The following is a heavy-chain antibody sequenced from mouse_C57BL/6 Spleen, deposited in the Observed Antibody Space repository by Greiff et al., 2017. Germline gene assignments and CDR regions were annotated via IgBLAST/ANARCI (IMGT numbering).Heavy chain of an antibody. CDR1: GFTFSDYY. Sequence: DVQLVESEGGLVQPGSSMQLSCTASGFTFSDYYMAWVRQVPETGLEWVANINYDGSSTYYLDSLTSRFIISRDNAKNIRYLQMSSLKSEDTATEYCARDSDYDARDDWGQGTSVTVSS. CDR3: ARDSDYDARDD. J-gene: IGHJ4*01. CDR2: INYDGSST. V-gene: IGHV5-16*01.